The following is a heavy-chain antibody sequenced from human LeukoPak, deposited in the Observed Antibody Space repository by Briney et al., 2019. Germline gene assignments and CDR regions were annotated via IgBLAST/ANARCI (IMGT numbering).Heavy chain of an antibody. CDR3: ARGTLYSGWSYYFDS. CDR2: IYYSGTT. CDR1: GGSISTSSYY. D-gene: IGHD6-19*01. Sequence: PSETLSLTCSVSGGSISTSSYYWGWIRQPPGKGLEWIGYIYYSGTTKYNPSLKSRVTISVDNSNNKFSLRLSSVTAADTALYYCARGTLYSGWSYYFDSWGQGTLVTVSS. J-gene: IGHJ4*02. V-gene: IGHV4-61*05.